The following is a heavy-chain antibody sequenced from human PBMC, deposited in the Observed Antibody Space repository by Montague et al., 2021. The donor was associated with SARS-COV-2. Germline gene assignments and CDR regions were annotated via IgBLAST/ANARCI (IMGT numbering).Heavy chain of an antibody. V-gene: IGHV3-21*01. Sequence: SMRISCAASGFTFSSYSMNWVRQAPGKGLEWVSSISSSSSYIYYADSVKGRFTISRDNAKNSLYLQMNSLRAEDTAVYYCARDRDSSGWFDYWGQGTLVTVSS. D-gene: IGHD6-19*01. CDR2: ISSSSSYI. J-gene: IGHJ4*02. CDR3: ARDRDSSGWFDY. CDR1: GFTFSSYS.